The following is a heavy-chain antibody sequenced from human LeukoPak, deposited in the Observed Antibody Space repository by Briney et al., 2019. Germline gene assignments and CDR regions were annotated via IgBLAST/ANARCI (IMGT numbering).Heavy chain of an antibody. CDR2: IYSGGST. Sequence: GGSLRLSCAASGFTVSSNYMGWVRQAPGKALEWVSVIYSGGSTYYRDSVKGRFTISRDNSKNTLYLQMRSMRAEDTAVYYCAAYSSGSPTPDYWGQGTLVTVSS. CDR3: AAYSSGSPTPDY. CDR1: GFTVSSNY. V-gene: IGHV3-66*01. D-gene: IGHD3-22*01. J-gene: IGHJ4*02.